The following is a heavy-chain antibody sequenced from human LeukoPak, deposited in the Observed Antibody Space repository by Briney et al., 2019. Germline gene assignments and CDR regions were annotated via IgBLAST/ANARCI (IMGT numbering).Heavy chain of an antibody. J-gene: IGHJ4*02. V-gene: IGHV3-11*01. CDR3: ARRRYNWNAIDY. Sequence: GGSLRPSCAASGFTFSDFYMSWIRQAPGKGLEWVSYISSSGSTIYYADSVKGRFTISRDNAKNSLYLQMNSLRAEDTAVYYCARRRYNWNAIDYWGQGTLVTVSS. CDR1: GFTFSDFY. CDR2: ISSSGSTI. D-gene: IGHD1-20*01.